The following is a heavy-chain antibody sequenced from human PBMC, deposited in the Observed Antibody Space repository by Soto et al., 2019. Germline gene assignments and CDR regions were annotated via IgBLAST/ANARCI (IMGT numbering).Heavy chain of an antibody. CDR2: IYYSGST. CDR1: GGSVSSVDYY. CDR3: ARIPVDTYMINWFDP. Sequence: LSLTCTVSGGSVSSVDYYWSWIRQPPGKGLEWIGYIYYSGSTNYNPSLKSRVSISLDTSKNQFSLRLTSVTAADTAVYYCARIPVDTYMINWFDPWGQGTLVTVSS. J-gene: IGHJ5*02. D-gene: IGHD5-18*01. V-gene: IGHV4-61*08.